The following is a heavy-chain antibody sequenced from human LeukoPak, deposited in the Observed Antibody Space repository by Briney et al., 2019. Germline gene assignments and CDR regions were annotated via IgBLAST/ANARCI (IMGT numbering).Heavy chain of an antibody. Sequence: GGSLRLSRAASGFTFSKYWMLWVRQAPGKGQESVSRINTDGAVTTYADSVKGRFTVSRDNADNTMFLQMNSVRDEDTAVYYCATKQWLAPPPDSWGQGTPVTVSS. V-gene: IGHV3-74*01. CDR3: ATKQWLAPPPDS. CDR1: GFTFSKYW. CDR2: INTDGAVT. D-gene: IGHD6-19*01. J-gene: IGHJ4*02.